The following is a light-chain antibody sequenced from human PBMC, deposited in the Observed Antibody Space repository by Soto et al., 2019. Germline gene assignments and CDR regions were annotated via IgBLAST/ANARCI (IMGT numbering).Light chain of an antibody. CDR1: SSDVGAYNY. V-gene: IGLV2-8*01. CDR3: SSFASSNTWV. Sequence: QSALTQPPSASGSPGQSVTISCTGTSSDVGAYNYVSWYQQHAGKAPKLVIYEVTKRPSGVPDRFSGSKSANTASLTVSGRQAAEEADYYCSSFASSNTWVFGGGTKLTVL. J-gene: IGLJ3*02. CDR2: EVT.